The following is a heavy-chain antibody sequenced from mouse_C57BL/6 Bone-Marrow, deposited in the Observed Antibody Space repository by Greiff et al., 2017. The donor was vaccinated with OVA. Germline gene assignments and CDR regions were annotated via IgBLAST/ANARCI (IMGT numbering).Heavy chain of an antibody. V-gene: IGHV14-1*01. D-gene: IGHD2-4*01. CDR1: GFNIKDYY. Sequence: VQLKESGAELVRPGASVKLSCTASGFNIKDYYMHWVKQRPKQGLEWIGRIDPEDGDTEYAPKFQGKATMTADTSSNTAYLQLSSLTSEDTAVYYCTTPFYDYDRAWFAYWGQGTLVTVSA. J-gene: IGHJ3*01. CDR2: IDPEDGDT. CDR3: TTPFYDYDRAWFAY.